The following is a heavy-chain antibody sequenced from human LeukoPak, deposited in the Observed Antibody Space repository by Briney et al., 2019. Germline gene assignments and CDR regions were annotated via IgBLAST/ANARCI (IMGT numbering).Heavy chain of an antibody. CDR1: GYTFTNYG. J-gene: IGHJ4*01. CDR3: VRDDYSNSWFDY. D-gene: IGHD6-13*01. V-gene: IGHV1-18*01. CDR2: ISTYNGNT. Sequence: ASVKVSCKASGYTFTNYGISWVRQAPGQGLEWMGWISTYNGNTNYVQKLQGRVTMTTDTSTSTAYMELRSLISDDTAVYYCVRDDYSNSWFDYWGHGTLVTVSS.